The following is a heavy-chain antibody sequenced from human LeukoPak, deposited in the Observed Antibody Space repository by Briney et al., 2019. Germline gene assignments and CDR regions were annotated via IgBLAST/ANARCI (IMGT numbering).Heavy chain of an antibody. V-gene: IGHV4-39*01. CDR3: ARRYCSSTSCHQYYYYMDV. Sequence: SKTLSLTCTVSGGSISSRSYYWGWLRQPPGKGLEWIGSIYYSGSTYYNPSLKSRVTISVDTSKNQFSLKLSSVTAADTAVYYCARRYCSSTSCHQYYYYMDVWGKGTTVTVSS. J-gene: IGHJ6*03. CDR2: IYYSGST. D-gene: IGHD2-2*01. CDR1: GGSISSRSYY.